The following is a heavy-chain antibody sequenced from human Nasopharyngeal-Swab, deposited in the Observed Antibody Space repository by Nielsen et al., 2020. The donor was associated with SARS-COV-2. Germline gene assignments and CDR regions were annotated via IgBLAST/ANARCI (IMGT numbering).Heavy chain of an antibody. V-gene: IGHV3-23*01. CDR2: ISGYSDST. Sequence: GESLKIYCAASGFTFSNFAMSWVRQAPGKGLEWVSVISGYSDSTYYTDSVRGRFTISRDNSKNTLNLQMNNLRADDTAIYYCAKDRDSCDDSEEYYHYYGMDVWGQGAPVTVSS. J-gene: IGHJ6*02. D-gene: IGHD5-12*01. CDR3: AKDRDSCDDSEEYYHYYGMDV. CDR1: GFTFSNFA.